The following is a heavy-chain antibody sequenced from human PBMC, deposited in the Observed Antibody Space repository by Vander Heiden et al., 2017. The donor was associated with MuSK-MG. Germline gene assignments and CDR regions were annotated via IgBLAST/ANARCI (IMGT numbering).Heavy chain of an antibody. CDR2: IYHGDSDT. J-gene: IGHJ4*02. CDR3: ARRRGYSDGHLGEVDY. Sequence: EVQLVQAGTEVKKPGESLKTSRKGSGYSFAEYKIGWVRQLPGKGLEWMGTIYHGDSDTRYSPSFQGQVTISADMSISTAYLQWSSLKASDTAMYYCARRRGYSDGHLGEVDYWGQGTLVTVSS. D-gene: IGHD5-18*01. V-gene: IGHV5-51*01. CDR1: GYSFAEYK.